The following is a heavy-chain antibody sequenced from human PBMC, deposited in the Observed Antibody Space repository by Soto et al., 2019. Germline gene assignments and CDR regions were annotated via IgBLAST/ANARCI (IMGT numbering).Heavy chain of an antibody. J-gene: IGHJ4*02. CDR1: GFTFSSYG. V-gene: IGHV3-33*01. D-gene: IGHD3-3*01. CDR2: IWYDGSNK. Sequence: GGSLRLSCAASGFTFSSYGMHWVRQAPGKGLEWVAVIWYDGSNKYYADSVKGRLTISRDNSKNTLYLQMNSLRAEDTAVYYCARDPVVSGGLLDYWGQGTLVTVSS. CDR3: ARDPVVSGGLLDY.